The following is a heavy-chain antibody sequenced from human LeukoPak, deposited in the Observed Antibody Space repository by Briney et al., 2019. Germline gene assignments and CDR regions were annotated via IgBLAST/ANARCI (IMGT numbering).Heavy chain of an antibody. CDR2: ISSNGGST. CDR3: ARLSGYGTWDFQH. J-gene: IGHJ1*01. D-gene: IGHD1-14*01. CDR1: GFTFSNYV. V-gene: IGHV3-64*01. Sequence: GGSLRLSCAASGFTFSNYVMHWVRQAPGKGLEYVSAISSNGGSTYYANSVKGRFTIFRDNSKNTLYLQLGSLRAEDMAVYYCARLSGYGTWDFQHWGQGTLVTVSS.